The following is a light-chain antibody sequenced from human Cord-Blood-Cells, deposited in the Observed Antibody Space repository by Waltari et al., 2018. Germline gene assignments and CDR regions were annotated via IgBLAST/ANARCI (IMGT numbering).Light chain of an antibody. J-gene: IGLJ1*01. CDR2: DVS. CDR3: SSYTSSSTLYV. Sequence: QSALTQPASVSGSPGQSITISCTGTSSDVGGYKYVSWYQQPPGKAPKLMIYDVSNRPSGVSSRCPGSKSGNTASLTISGLQAEDEADYYCSSYTSSSTLYVFGTGTKVTVL. V-gene: IGLV2-14*01. CDR1: SSDVGGYKY.